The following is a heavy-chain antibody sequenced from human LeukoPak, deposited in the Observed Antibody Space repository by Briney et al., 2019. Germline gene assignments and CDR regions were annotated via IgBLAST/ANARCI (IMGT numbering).Heavy chain of an antibody. CDR3: AKDIGSSWYGVDS. J-gene: IGHJ4*02. D-gene: IGHD6-13*01. CDR2: INQNGSQK. CDR1: GFTFSNYW. V-gene: IGHV3-7*03. Sequence: GGSLRLSCTASGFTFSNYWMTWVRQAPGKGLEWVANINQNGSQKYFVDSLKGRFTISRDNAKNSLYLQMNSLRAEDTALYYCAKDIGSSWYGVDSWGQGTLVTVSS.